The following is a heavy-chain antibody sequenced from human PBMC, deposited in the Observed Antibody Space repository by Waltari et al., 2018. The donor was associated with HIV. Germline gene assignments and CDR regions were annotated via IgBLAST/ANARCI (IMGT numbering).Heavy chain of an antibody. D-gene: IGHD5-18*01. Sequence: QLQLVQSGAEVKKPGASVKVSCQASGDTFSNYYMNWVRQAPGQGLEWMGIIGPSGGTTNYAQKFQGRVTMTRDTSTSTVYMALSSLRSEDTAIYYCARGVPVDTTMGKYYYYAMDVWGQGTTVTVSS. V-gene: IGHV1-46*01. CDR1: GDTFSNYY. J-gene: IGHJ6*02. CDR3: ARGVPVDTTMGKYYYYAMDV. CDR2: IGPSGGTT.